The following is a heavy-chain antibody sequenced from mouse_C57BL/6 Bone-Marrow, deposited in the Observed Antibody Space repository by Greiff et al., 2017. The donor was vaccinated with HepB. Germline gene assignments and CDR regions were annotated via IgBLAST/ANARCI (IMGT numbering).Heavy chain of an antibody. D-gene: IGHD2-5*01. Sequence: QVQLQQPGAELVRPGSSVKLSCKASGYTFTSHWMDWVKQRPGQGLEWIGNIYPSDSETHYNQKFKDKATLTVDKSSSTAYMQLSSLTSEDSAVYYCAREDYYSNYRFAYWGQGTLVTVSA. CDR2: IYPSDSET. CDR3: AREDYYSNYRFAY. V-gene: IGHV1-61*01. J-gene: IGHJ3*01. CDR1: GYTFTSHW.